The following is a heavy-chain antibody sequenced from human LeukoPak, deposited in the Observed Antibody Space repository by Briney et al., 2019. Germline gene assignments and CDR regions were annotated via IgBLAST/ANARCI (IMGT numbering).Heavy chain of an antibody. D-gene: IGHD4-17*01. Sequence: SETLFLTCTVSGGSISSYYWSWIRQPAGKGLEWIGRIYTSGSTNYNPSLKSRVTMSVDTSKNQLSLKLSSVTAADTAVYYCAREGDYGDSDYWGQGTLVTVSS. V-gene: IGHV4-4*07. CDR1: GGSISSYY. CDR3: AREGDYGDSDY. J-gene: IGHJ4*02. CDR2: IYTSGST.